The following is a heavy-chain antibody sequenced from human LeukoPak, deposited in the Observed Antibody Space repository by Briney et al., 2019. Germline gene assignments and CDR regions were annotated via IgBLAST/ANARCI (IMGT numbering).Heavy chain of an antibody. CDR3: ARVTRGKDRGAFDI. D-gene: IGHD3-10*01. Sequence: PGGSLRLSCAASGFTFSSYFMNWVRQAPGRGLEWVSSISSSSSYIYSADSVKGRFTISRDNAKNSLYLQMNSLRAEDTAVYYCARVTRGKDRGAFDIWGQGTMVTVSS. CDR2: ISSSSSYI. CDR1: GFTFSSYF. V-gene: IGHV3-21*01. J-gene: IGHJ3*02.